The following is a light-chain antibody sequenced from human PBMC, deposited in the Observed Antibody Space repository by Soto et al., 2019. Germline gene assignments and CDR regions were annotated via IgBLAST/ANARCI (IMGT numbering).Light chain of an antibody. CDR2: DAS. V-gene: IGKV3-15*01. J-gene: IGKJ4*01. CDR1: QSISSN. CDR3: QQYGSSPLT. Sequence: ETVMTQSPATLSVSPGERATLSCRASQSISSNLAWFQQKPGQAPRLLIYDASTMATGFPARFSGSGSGTDFTLTISRLEPDDFAVYFCQQYGSSPLTFGGGTKVDIK.